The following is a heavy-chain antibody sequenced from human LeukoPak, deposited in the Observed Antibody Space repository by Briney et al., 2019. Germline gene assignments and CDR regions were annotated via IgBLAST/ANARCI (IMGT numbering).Heavy chain of an antibody. V-gene: IGHV4-59*01. Sequence: SETLSLTCTASGGSIRNYYWTWIRQPPGKGLEWIGHISFTGGTTYNPSLESRVTISLDTSKHQFSLRLTSVTAADTAVYFCARAAKFYFGSETYYYFDYWGQGSLVTVSS. CDR2: ISFTGGT. CDR3: ARAAKFYFGSETYYYFDY. D-gene: IGHD3-10*01. CDR1: GGSIRNYY. J-gene: IGHJ4*02.